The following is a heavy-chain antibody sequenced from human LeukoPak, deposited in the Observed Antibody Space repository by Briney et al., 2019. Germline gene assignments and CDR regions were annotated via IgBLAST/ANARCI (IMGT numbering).Heavy chain of an antibody. CDR1: GGTFSSYA. V-gene: IGHV1-69*13. D-gene: IGHD2-2*01. J-gene: IGHJ6*02. CDR2: IIPIFGTA. Sequence: SVKVSCKASGGTFSSYAISWVRPAPGQGLEWMGGIIPIFGTANYAQKFQGRVTITADESTSTAYMELSSLRSEDTAVYYCASSYHLRYYYYGMDVWGQGTTVTVSS. CDR3: ASSYHLRYYYYGMDV.